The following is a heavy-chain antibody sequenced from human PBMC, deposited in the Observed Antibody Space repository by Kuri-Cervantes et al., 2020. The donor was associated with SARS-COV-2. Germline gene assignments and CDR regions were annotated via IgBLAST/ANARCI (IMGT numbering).Heavy chain of an antibody. V-gene: IGHV4-38-2*02. CDR2: IYHSGST. CDR1: GYSISSGYY. Sequence: SETLSLTCTVSGYSISSGYYWGWIRQPPGKGLEWIGTIYHSGSTYDNPSLKSRVTISVDASKNQFSLKLSSVTAADTAVYYCARVSRGYDFWSGYHHWYFDLWGRGTLVTVSS. J-gene: IGHJ2*01. D-gene: IGHD3-3*01. CDR3: ARVSRGYDFWSGYHHWYFDL.